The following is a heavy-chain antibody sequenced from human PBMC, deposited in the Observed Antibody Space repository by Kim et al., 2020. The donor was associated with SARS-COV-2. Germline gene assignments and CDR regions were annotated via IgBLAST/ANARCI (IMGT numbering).Heavy chain of an antibody. Sequence: GGSLRLSCAASGFTFSDYSMSWIRQAPGKGLEWVSYISGSGSYTNYADSVKGRFTISRDNAKNSLYLQMDSLRAEDTAVYYCTRDTFRGVVIHQFDNWGQGALVTVSS. V-gene: IGHV3-11*06. CDR2: ISGSGSYT. D-gene: IGHD3-10*01. J-gene: IGHJ4*02. CDR3: TRDTFRGVVIHQFDN. CDR1: GFTFSDYS.